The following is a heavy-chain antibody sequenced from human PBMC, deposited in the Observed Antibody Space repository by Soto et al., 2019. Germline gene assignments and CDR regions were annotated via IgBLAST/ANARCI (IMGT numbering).Heavy chain of an antibody. CDR2: IYYSGST. V-gene: IGHV4-39*01. CDR3: ARPGRGVYCSGGSCPDGEAYFDY. Sequence: SETLSLTCTVSGGSISSSSYYWGWIRQPPGKGLEWIGSIYYSGSTYYNPSLKGRVTISVDTSKNQFSLKLSSVTAADTAVYYCARPGRGVYCSGGSCPDGEAYFDYWGQGTLVTVSS. D-gene: IGHD2-15*01. J-gene: IGHJ4*02. CDR1: GGSISSSSYY.